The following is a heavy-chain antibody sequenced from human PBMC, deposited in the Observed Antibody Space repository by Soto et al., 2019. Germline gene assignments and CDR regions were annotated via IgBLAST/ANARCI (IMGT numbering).Heavy chain of an antibody. D-gene: IGHD6-25*01. V-gene: IGHV4-31*03. CDR1: GGSISSGGYY. J-gene: IGHJ5*02. CDR3: ARVIAAGNWFDP. Sequence: SETLSLTCTVSGGSISSGGYYWSWIRQHPGKGLEWIGYIYYSGSTYYNPSLKSRVTISVDTSKNQFSLKLSSVTAADTAAYYCARVIAAGNWFDPWGQGTLVTV. CDR2: IYYSGST.